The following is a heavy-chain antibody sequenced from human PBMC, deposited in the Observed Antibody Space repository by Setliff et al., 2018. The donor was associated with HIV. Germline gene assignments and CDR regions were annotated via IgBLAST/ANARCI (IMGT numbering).Heavy chain of an antibody. V-gene: IGHV1-46*01. CDR1: GYTFTSYY. CDR3: ARVLLRTNPLYGVASNWFDP. J-gene: IGHJ5*02. D-gene: IGHD2-8*01. Sequence: ASVKVSCKASGYTFTSYYMHWVRQAPGQGLEWMGIINPSANSANYAQKFQGRFTSSRDNAKSSLFLQMSGLRPEDTAVYYCARVLLRTNPLYGVASNWFDPWGQGTLVTVSS. CDR2: INPSANSA.